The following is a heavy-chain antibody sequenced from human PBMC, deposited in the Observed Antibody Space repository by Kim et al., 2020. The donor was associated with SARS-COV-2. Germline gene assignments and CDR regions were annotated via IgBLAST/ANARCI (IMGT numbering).Heavy chain of an antibody. CDR1: GFTFSDHY. CDR3: ARGHYGMAA. J-gene: IGHJ6*02. Sequence: GGSLRLSCAASGFTFSDHYISWVRQAPGKGLEWISYISSNSGSDIYYADSVKGRFTTSRDNAKNSVYLQMNSLRGEDTAVYYCARGHYGMAAWGQGTTVT. CDR2: ISSNSGSDI. V-gene: IGHV3-11*01.